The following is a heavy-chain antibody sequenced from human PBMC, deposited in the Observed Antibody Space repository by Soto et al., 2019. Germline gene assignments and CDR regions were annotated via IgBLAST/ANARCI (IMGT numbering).Heavy chain of an antibody. CDR2: ISGSGGRT. Sequence: EVQLLESGGILVQPGGSLRLSCAATGFPFSAYAMSWVRQAPGKGLEWVSTISGSGGRTYYADSVKGRFTISRANAKNTLFLQMNSLRADDTAVYYCAACHRTVLTPPYWGQGTLVTVSS. J-gene: IGHJ4*02. CDR3: AACHRTVLTPPY. CDR1: GFPFSAYA. V-gene: IGHV3-23*01. D-gene: IGHD4-17*01.